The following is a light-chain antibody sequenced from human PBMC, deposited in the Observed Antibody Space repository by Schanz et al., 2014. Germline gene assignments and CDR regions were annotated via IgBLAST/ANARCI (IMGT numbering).Light chain of an antibody. CDR1: SSDIGGSNF. CDR2: EVS. CDR3: SSYAGSNNYV. Sequence: QSVLTQPPSASGSPGQSVTISCTGTSSDIGGSNFVSWYQQHPGKAPKLMISEVSKRPSGVPDRFSGSKSGITASLTVSGIQAEDEADYYCSSYAGSNNYVFGPGTKVTVL. J-gene: IGLJ1*01. V-gene: IGLV2-8*01.